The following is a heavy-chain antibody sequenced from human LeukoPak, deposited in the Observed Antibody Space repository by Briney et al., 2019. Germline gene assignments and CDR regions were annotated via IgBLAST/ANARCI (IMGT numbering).Heavy chain of an antibody. Sequence: PSQTLSLTCSVSGNSITSGGYFWSWIRQHTGKGLEWIGYIYYSGSTYCNPSLKSRVSISVDTSKKQFSLNLSSVTAADTAVYYCARGIVGATGYGPPDYWGQGTLVTVSS. J-gene: IGHJ4*02. V-gene: IGHV4-31*03. CDR2: IYYSGST. D-gene: IGHD1-26*01. CDR1: GNSITSGGYF. CDR3: ARGIVGATGYGPPDY.